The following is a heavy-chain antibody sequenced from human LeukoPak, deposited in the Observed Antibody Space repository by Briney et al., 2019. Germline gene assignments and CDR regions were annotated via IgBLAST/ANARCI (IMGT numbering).Heavy chain of an antibody. J-gene: IGHJ6*02. CDR3: ASQVYYGSGSPDLYYYYYYGMDV. CDR1: GFTVSSNY. D-gene: IGHD3-10*01. CDR2: IYSGGST. Sequence: GGSLRLSCAASGFTVSSNYMSWVRQAPGKGLEWVSVIYSGGSTYYADSVKGRFTISRDNSKNTLYLQMNSLRAEDTAVYYRASQVYYGSGSPDLYYYYYYGMDVWGQGTTVTVSS. V-gene: IGHV3-66*04.